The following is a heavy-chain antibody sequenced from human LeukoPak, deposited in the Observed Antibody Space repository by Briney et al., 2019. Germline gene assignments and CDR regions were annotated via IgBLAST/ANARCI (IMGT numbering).Heavy chain of an antibody. CDR2: ISAGGDFV. CDR1: GFPFSTHS. D-gene: IGHD3-22*01. Sequence: RGGSLRLSCAATGFPFSTHSLNWVRQAPGKGLEWVSSISAGGDFVYYGDSVKGRFTMSRDNAKNSLHLQMDSLTAEDTAVYYCVRGKYDRSNYAYLDSWGHGTLVTVSS. CDR3: VRGKYDRSNYAYLDS. V-gene: IGHV3-21*01. J-gene: IGHJ5*01.